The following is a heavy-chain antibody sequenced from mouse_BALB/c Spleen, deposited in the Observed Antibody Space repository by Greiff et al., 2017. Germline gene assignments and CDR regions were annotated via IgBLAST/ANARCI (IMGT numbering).Heavy chain of an antibody. J-gene: IGHJ3*01. Sequence: QVQLKQSGAELARPGASVKLSCKASGYTFTSYWMQWVKQRPGQGLEWIGAIYPGDGDTRYTQKFKGKATLTADKSSSTAYMQLSSLASEDSAVYYCARHYGNYEEVWFAYWGQGTLVTVSA. CDR2: IYPGDGDT. CDR1: GYTFTSYW. D-gene: IGHD2-1*01. CDR3: ARHYGNYEEVWFAY. V-gene: IGHV1-87*01.